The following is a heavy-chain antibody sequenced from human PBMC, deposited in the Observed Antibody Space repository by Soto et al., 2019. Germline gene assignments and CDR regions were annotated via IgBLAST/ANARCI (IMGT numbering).Heavy chain of an antibody. J-gene: IGHJ5*02. Sequence: SETLSLTCTVSGGSISSYYWSWIRQPPGQGLEWIGYIYYSGSTNYNPSLKSRVTISVDTSKNQFSLKLSSVPAADTAVYYCVRAAEYSSSWYWFDPGGQGTLVTVSS. CDR2: IYYSGST. V-gene: IGHV4-59*01. CDR1: GGSISSYY. CDR3: VRAAEYSSSWYWFDP. D-gene: IGHD6-13*01.